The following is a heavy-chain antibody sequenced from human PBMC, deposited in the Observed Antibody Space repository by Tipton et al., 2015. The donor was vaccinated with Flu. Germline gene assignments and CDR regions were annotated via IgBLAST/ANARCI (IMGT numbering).Heavy chain of an antibody. CDR2: IHYTGST. V-gene: IGHV4-59*08. CDR3: ARHVRPSRGFFDH. J-gene: IGHJ4*02. D-gene: IGHD3-10*01. Sequence: TLSLTCTVSGGSMSGDYWSWIRQPPGKGLEWIAYIHYTGSTSYNPSLRSRVTISVDTSKNHFSLILSSVTAADTVVYYCARHVRPSRGFFDHWGQGTLLTVSS. CDR1: GGSMSGDY.